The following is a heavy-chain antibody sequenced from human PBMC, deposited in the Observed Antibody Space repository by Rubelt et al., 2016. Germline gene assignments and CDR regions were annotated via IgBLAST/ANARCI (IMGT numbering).Heavy chain of an antibody. Sequence: QVQLQQWGAGLLKPSETLSLTCAVYGGSFSGYYWSWIRQPPGKGLEWIGEINHSGSTNYNPSLKSRVTISVDTSKNQFSLKLSSVTAADTDVYYCAREEVDSSDYWGQGTLVTVSS. CDR2: INHSGST. D-gene: IGHD6-13*01. CDR1: GGSFSGYY. J-gene: IGHJ4*02. CDR3: AREEVDSSDY. V-gene: IGHV4-34*01.